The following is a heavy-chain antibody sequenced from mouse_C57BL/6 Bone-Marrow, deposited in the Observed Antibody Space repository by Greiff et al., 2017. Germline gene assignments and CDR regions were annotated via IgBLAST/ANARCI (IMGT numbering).Heavy chain of an antibody. CDR2: INPYNGDT. Sequence: EVQLQQSGPELVKPGDSVKISCKASGYSFTGYFMNWVMQSHGKSLEWIGRINPYNGDTFYNQKFKGKATLTVDKSSSTAHMELRSLTSEDSAVYYCARLTYYDYLDYWGQGTTLTVSS. CDR1: GYSFTGYF. V-gene: IGHV1-20*01. J-gene: IGHJ2*01. D-gene: IGHD2-4*01. CDR3: ARLTYYDYLDY.